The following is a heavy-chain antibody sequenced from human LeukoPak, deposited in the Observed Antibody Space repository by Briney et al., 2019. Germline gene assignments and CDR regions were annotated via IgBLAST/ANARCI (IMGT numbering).Heavy chain of an antibody. J-gene: IGHJ3*02. V-gene: IGHV3-21*01. D-gene: IGHD2-2*01. CDR1: GFTFSSYS. CDR3: WSSSTAQPRLGAFDI. Sequence: GGSLRLSCAASGFTFSSYSMNWVRQAPGKGLEWVSSISSSSSYIYYADSVKGRFTISRDNAKNSLYLQMNSLRAEDTAVYYCWSSSTAQPRLGAFDIWGQGTMVTVSS. CDR2: ISSSSSYI.